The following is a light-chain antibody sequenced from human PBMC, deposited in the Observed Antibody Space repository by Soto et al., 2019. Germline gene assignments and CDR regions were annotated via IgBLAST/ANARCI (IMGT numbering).Light chain of an antibody. V-gene: IGKV1-9*01. CDR2: AAS. Sequence: DIQLTQSPSFPSASVRDRASSSCRASQGISSYLAWYQQKPGKGPKLLIYAASTLHSGVPSRFSGSGFGTEFTLTISSFQPEDFATYFCHQVNSYPFTFGGGTKVDIK. CDR1: QGISSY. CDR3: HQVNSYPFT. J-gene: IGKJ4*01.